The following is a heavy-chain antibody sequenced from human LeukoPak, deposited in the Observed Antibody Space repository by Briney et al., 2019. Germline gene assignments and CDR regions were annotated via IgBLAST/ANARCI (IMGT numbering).Heavy chain of an antibody. V-gene: IGHV3-21*01. J-gene: IGHJ4*02. CDR2: ISSSGIYI. Sequence: GGSLRLSCAASGFTISSYTMSWVRQAPGKGLEWVSSISSSGIYIYYADSVRGRFTISRDNAKNSLYLQMNSLRAEDTAVYYCARDAYYDSRGTRGFDYWGQGTLVTVSS. CDR1: GFTISSYT. D-gene: IGHD3-22*01. CDR3: ARDAYYDSRGTRGFDY.